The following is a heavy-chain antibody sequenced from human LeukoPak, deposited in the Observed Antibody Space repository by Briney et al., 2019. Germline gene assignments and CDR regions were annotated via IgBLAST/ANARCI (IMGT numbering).Heavy chain of an antibody. CDR1: GFTFSSYA. J-gene: IGHJ4*02. CDR2: ISYDGSNK. Sequence: PGGSLRLSCAASGFTFSSYAMHWVRQAPGKGLEWVAVISYDGSNKYYADSVKGRFTTSRDNSKNTLYLRMNSLRAEDTAVYYCARDRRPGVGELLVYYWGQGTLVTVSS. D-gene: IGHD2-21*02. V-gene: IGHV3-30-3*01. CDR3: ARDRRPGVGELLVYY.